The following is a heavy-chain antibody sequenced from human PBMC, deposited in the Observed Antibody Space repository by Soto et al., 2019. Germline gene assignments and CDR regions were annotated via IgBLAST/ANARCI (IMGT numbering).Heavy chain of an antibody. Sequence: TLSLTCAVSGGSISSEYFHWTWVRQSPGKGLEWIGYIHYTGSIMYNPSFKSRLTMAVDTTKNQFSLQLTSVTAADTAVYFCAREDDGGDRDYYGLDVWGQGTTVTVSS. CDR1: GGSISSEYFH. D-gene: IGHD2-21*02. CDR3: AREDDGGDRDYYGLDV. V-gene: IGHV4-30-4*08. J-gene: IGHJ6*02. CDR2: IHYTGSI.